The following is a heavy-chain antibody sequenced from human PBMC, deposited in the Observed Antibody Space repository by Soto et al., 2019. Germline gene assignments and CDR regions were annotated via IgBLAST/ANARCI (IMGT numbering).Heavy chain of an antibody. Sequence: SETLSLTCAVSGYSISSGYYWGWIRQPPGKGLEWIGSIYHSGSTYYNPSLKSRVTISVDTSKNQFSLKLSSVTAADTAVYYCARDKLYCSSTSCSRPYYYYGMDVWGQGTTVTVSS. J-gene: IGHJ6*02. CDR3: ARDKLYCSSTSCSRPYYYYGMDV. CDR2: IYHSGST. D-gene: IGHD2-2*01. V-gene: IGHV4-38-2*02. CDR1: GYSISSGYY.